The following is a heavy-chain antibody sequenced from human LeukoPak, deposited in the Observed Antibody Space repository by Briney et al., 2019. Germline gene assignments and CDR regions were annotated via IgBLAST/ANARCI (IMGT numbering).Heavy chain of an antibody. CDR1: GFTFSNAW. CDR3: TTDRAYYSGYES. CDR2: IKSKTDGGTT. D-gene: IGHD5-12*01. Sequence: PGRSLRLSCAASGFTFSNAWMSWVRQAPGKGLERVGRIKSKTDGGTTDYAAPVKGRFTISRDDSKNTLYLQMNSLKTEDTAVYYCTTDRAYYSGYESWGQGTLVTVSS. J-gene: IGHJ4*02. V-gene: IGHV3-15*01.